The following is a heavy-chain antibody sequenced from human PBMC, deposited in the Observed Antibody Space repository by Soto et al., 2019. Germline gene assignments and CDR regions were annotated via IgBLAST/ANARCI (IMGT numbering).Heavy chain of an antibody. CDR2: INPNSGGT. V-gene: IGHV1-2*04. Sequence: GASVKVSCKASGYTFTGYYMHWVRQAPGQGLEWMGWINPNSGGTNYAQKFQGWVTMTRDTSISTAYMELSRLRSDDTAVYYCARGLTIFGVVINYGMDVWGQGTTVTVSS. CDR1: GYTFTGYY. CDR3: ARGLTIFGVVINYGMDV. J-gene: IGHJ6*02. D-gene: IGHD3-3*01.